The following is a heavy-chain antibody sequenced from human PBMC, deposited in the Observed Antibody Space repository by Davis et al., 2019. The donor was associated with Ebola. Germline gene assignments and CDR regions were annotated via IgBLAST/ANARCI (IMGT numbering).Heavy chain of an antibody. CDR1: GGTFGRYA. CDR2: IIPNLSRG. D-gene: IGHD2-21*02. V-gene: IGHV1-69*10. J-gene: IGHJ4*02. CDR3: ARAPPAVTGVFEY. Sequence: SVKVSCKASGGTFGRYAISWVRQAPGQGLESMGVIIPNLSRGSPEQKFQGRLTITADESTSTVYMELNSLKSEDTAVYYCARAPPAVTGVFEYWGQGTLVTVSS.